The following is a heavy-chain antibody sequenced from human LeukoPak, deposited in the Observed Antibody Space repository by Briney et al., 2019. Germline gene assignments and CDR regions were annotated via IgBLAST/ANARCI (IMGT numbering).Heavy chain of an antibody. CDR3: ARAERGYSYGYRRFDP. Sequence: SETLSLTCTVSGGSISSYYWSWIRQPPGKGLEWIGYIYYSGSTNYNPSLKSRVTISVDTSKNQFSLKLSSVTAADTAVYYCARAERGYSYGYRRFDPWGQGTLVTVSS. CDR2: IYYSGST. CDR1: GGSISSYY. V-gene: IGHV4-59*08. D-gene: IGHD5-18*01. J-gene: IGHJ5*02.